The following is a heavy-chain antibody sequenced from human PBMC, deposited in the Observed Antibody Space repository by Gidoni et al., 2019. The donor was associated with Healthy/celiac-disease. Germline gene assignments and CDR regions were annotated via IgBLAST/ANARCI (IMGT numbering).Heavy chain of an antibody. CDR3: ARDLGYCSSTSCYRGGY. D-gene: IGHD2-2*02. CDR2: ISSSSSTI. CDR1: GFTFSSYS. V-gene: IGHV3-48*02. J-gene: IGHJ4*02. Sequence: EVQLVESGGGLVQPGGSLRLSCAASGFTFSSYSMNWVRQAPGKGLEWVSYISSSSSTIYYADSVKGRFTISRDNAKNSLYLQMNSLRDEDTAVYYCARDLGYCSSTSCYRGGYWGQGTLVTVSS.